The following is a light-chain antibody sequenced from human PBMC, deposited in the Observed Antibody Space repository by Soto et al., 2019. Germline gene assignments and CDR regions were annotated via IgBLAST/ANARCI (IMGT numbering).Light chain of an antibody. CDR1: QAVNTR. J-gene: IGKJ1*01. CDR2: LAS. Sequence: EIVMTQSPATRSVSPGERATLSCRASQAVNTRLAWYQHRPGQAPRLLIYLASNRAAGVPARFSGSGSGTDFTLTISDVEPEDFAVYYCHQRQSWPRTFGQGTKVDIK. CDR3: HQRQSWPRT. V-gene: IGKV3-11*01.